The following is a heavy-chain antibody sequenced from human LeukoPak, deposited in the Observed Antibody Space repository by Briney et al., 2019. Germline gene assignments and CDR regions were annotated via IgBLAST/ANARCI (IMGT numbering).Heavy chain of an antibody. Sequence: ASVKVSCTASGYTFTSYYMHWVRQAPGQGREWMGIINPSGGSTSYAQKFQGRVTMTRDTSTSTVYMELSSLRSEDTAVYYCARDQTRGRGGGRYYYGMDVWGQGTTVTVSS. J-gene: IGHJ6*02. V-gene: IGHV1-46*01. CDR3: ARDQTRGRGGGRYYYGMDV. D-gene: IGHD2-15*01. CDR1: GYTFTSYY. CDR2: INPSGGST.